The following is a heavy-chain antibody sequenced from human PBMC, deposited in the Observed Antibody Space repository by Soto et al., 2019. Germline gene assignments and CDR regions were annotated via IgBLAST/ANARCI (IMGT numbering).Heavy chain of an antibody. V-gene: IGHV4-34*01. CDR1: GGSFSGYY. D-gene: IGHD2-15*01. CDR3: ARRRGYLRLKWHFDY. CDR2: INHSGST. J-gene: IGHJ4*02. Sequence: QVQLQQWGAGLLKPSETLSLTCAVYGGSFSGYYRSWIRQPPGKGLEWIGEINHSGSTNYNPSLKSRVTISVDTSKNQFSLKLSSVTAADTAVYYCARRRGYLRLKWHFDYWGQGTLVTVSS.